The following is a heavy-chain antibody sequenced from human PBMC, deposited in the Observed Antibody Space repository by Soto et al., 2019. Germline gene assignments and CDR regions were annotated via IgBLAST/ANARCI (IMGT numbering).Heavy chain of an antibody. D-gene: IGHD3-9*01. CDR3: ARYVNPYDTAVWFDP. V-gene: IGHV4-59*01. CDR1: GGSTRNYF. J-gene: IGHJ5*02. Sequence: AETLSLTCTVSGGSTRNYFWSWIRQPPGKGLEWIGCIYYSGTTNYNSSLKSRVTISLDTSKNQFSLRLRSVTAADTAVYYCARYVNPYDTAVWFDPWGQGTLVTVSS. CDR2: IYYSGTT.